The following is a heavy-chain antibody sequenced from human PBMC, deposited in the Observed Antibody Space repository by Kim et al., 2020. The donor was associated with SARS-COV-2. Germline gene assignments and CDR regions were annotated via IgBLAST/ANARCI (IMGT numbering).Heavy chain of an antibody. V-gene: IGHV3-30*18. Sequence: GGSLRLSCVGSGFTFSSYGMHWVRQAPGKGLEWVALVLHDGSEKFYADSVKGRFTISRDNSKNTLYLQMNSLRTEDSAVYYCAKDHAPYSSAWYMDYWGPGALVTVAS. J-gene: IGHJ4*02. D-gene: IGHD6-19*01. CDR1: GFTFSSYG. CDR2: VLHDGSEK. CDR3: AKDHAPYSSAWYMDY.